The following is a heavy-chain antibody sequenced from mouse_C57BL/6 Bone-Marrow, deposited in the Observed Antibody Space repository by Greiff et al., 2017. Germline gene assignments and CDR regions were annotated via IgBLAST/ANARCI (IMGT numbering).Heavy chain of an antibody. J-gene: IGHJ3*01. D-gene: IGHD1-1*01. CDR1: GYTFTSYG. CDR3: ARSKRLLRESWCAY. CDR2: IYPRSGNT. Sequence: VQLQESGAELARPGASVKLSCKASGYTFTSYGIRWVKQRTGQGLEWIGEIYPRSGNTYYNEKFKGKATLTADKSSSTAYMELRSLTSEDSAVYFGARSKRLLRESWCAYWGQGTLVTVSA. V-gene: IGHV1-81*01.